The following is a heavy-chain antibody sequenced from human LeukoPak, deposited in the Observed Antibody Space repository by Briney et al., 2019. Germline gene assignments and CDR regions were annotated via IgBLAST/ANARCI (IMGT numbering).Heavy chain of an antibody. D-gene: IGHD4-23*01. V-gene: IGHV4-59*12. J-gene: IGHJ4*02. Sequence: SETLSLTCTVSGGSISSYYWSWIRQPPGKGLEWIGYIYYSGSTNYNPSLKSRVTISVDTSKSQLSLKLSSVTAADTAVYYCARGSLRWHDNWGQGTLVTVSS. CDR2: IYYSGST. CDR3: ARGSLRWHDN. CDR1: GGSISSYY.